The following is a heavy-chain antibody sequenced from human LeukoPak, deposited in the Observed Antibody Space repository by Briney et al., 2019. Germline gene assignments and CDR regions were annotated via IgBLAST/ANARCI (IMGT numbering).Heavy chain of an antibody. J-gene: IGHJ4*02. CDR1: GFTFSSYE. V-gene: IGHV3-48*03. Sequence: GGSLRLSCAASGFTFSSYEMNWVRQAPGKGLEWVSYISSSGSTIYYADSVKGRFTISRDNAKNSLYLQMNSLRAEDTAVYYCARGGYYYDSSGYYDPTTAVQSLDYWGQGTLVTVSS. CDR2: ISSSGSTI. D-gene: IGHD3-22*01. CDR3: ARGGYYYDSSGYYDPTTAVQSLDY.